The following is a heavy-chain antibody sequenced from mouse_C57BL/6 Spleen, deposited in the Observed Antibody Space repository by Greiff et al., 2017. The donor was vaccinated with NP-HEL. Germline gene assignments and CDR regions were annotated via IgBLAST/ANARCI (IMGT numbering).Heavy chain of an antibody. V-gene: IGHV1-55*01. CDR3: ARDFITTVVADY. CDR1: GYTFTSYW. D-gene: IGHD1-1*01. CDR2: IYPGSGST. Sequence: VQLQQPGAELVKPGASVKMSCKASGYTFTSYWITWVKQRPGQGLEWIGDIYPGSGSTNYNEKFKSKATLTVDTSSSTAYMQLSSLTSEDSAVYYCARDFITTVVADYWGQGTTLTVSS. J-gene: IGHJ2*01.